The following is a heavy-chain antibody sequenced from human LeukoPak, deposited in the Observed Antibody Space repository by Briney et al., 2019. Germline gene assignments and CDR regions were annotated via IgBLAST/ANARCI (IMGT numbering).Heavy chain of an antibody. CDR2: ISGSGGST. Sequence: PGGPLRLSCAASGFTFSSYAMSWVRQAPGKGLEWVSAISGSGGSTYYADSVKGRFTISRDNSKNTLYLQMNSLRAEDTAVYYCAKDLIGSSGWPSIFDYWGQGTLVTVSS. J-gene: IGHJ4*02. D-gene: IGHD6-19*01. V-gene: IGHV3-23*01. CDR3: AKDLIGSSGWPSIFDY. CDR1: GFTFSSYA.